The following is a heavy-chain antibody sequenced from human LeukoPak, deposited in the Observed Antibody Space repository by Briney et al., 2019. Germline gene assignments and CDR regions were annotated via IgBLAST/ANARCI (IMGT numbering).Heavy chain of an antibody. V-gene: IGHV3-48*01. Sequence: GGSLRLSCAASGFTFSSYSMNWVRQAPGKGLEWGSYISSSSSVIYYPDSVKGRFTISRDNAKNSLYLQMNSLRAEDTAVYYCTVGGDCSSTSCSAMDVWGKGTTVTVSS. CDR3: TVGGDCSSTSCSAMDV. CDR1: GFTFSSYS. CDR2: ISSSSSVI. J-gene: IGHJ6*03. D-gene: IGHD2-2*01.